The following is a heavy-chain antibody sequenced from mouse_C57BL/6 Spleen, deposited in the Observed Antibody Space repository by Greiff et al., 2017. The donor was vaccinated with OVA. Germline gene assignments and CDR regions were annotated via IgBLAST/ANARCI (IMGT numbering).Heavy chain of an antibody. V-gene: IGHV1-50*01. CDR3: AKGGYYDYDVGYFDV. J-gene: IGHJ1*03. CDR1: GYTFTSYW. D-gene: IGHD2-4*01. Sequence: QVQLQQPGAELVKPGASVKLSCKASGYTFTSYWMQWVKQRPGQGLEWIGEIDPSDSYTNYNQKFKGKATLTVDTSSSTAYMQLSSLTSEDSAVYYCAKGGYYDYDVGYFDVWGTGTTVTVSS. CDR2: IDPSDSYT.